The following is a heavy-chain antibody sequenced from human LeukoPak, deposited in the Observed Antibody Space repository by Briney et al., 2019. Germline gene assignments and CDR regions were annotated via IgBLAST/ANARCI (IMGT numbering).Heavy chain of an antibody. CDR3: AREDDYYFN. J-gene: IGHJ4*02. D-gene: IGHD5-24*01. V-gene: IGHV1-2*02. Sequence: ASVMFSCKASGYTFTDYYMHWVRQAPGQGLEWMGWINPKSGDTRYDQKFQGRVAMTRATSVSTAYMELTRLTSDDTAVYYCAREDDYYFNWGQGTLVTVSS. CDR2: INPKSGDT. CDR1: GYTFTDYY.